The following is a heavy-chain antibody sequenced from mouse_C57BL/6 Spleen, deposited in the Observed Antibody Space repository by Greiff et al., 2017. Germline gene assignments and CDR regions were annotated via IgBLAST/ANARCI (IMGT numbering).Heavy chain of an antibody. D-gene: IGHD2-2*01. CDR1: GYTFTSYW. CDR2: IDPSDSYT. Sequence: QVQLQQPGAELVMPGASVKLSCKASGYTFTSYWMHWVKQRPGQGLEWIGEIDPSDSYTNYNQKFKGKSTLTVDKSSSTAYMQLSSLTSEDSAVYYCAGWLRRGGFDYWGQGTTLTVSS. J-gene: IGHJ2*01. V-gene: IGHV1-69*01. CDR3: AGWLRRGGFDY.